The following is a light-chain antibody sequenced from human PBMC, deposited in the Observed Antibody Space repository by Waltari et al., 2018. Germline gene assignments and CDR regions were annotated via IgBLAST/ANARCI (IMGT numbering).Light chain of an antibody. V-gene: IGKV1-5*03. Sequence: DIQMTQSPSTLSAALGDRVTITCRASQSISNWLAWYQQKPGKAPKLLLYQASSLESGVPSRFSGSGSGTEFTLTISGLQPGDFATYYCQQYNTYVTFGPGTKVDIE. CDR1: QSISNW. CDR2: QAS. J-gene: IGKJ3*01. CDR3: QQYNTYVT.